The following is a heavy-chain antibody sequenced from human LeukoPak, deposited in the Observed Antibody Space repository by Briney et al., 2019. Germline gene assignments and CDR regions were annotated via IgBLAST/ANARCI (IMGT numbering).Heavy chain of an antibody. CDR1: GGTFSIYA. CDR3: AREGVTGTGLDY. D-gene: IGHD1-7*01. V-gene: IGHV1-69*13. CDR2: IIPIFGTA. Sequence: ASVKVSCKASGGTFSIYAISWVRQGPGQGLGWMGGIIPIFGTANYAQKFQGRVTITADESTSTAYMELSSLRSEDTAVYYCAREGVTGTGLDYWGQGTLVTVSS. J-gene: IGHJ4*02.